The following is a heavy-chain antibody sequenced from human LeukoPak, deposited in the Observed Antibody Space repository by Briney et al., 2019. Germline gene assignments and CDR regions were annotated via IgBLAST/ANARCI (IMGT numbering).Heavy chain of an antibody. Sequence: GASVKVSCKASGYTFTGYGISWVRQAPGQGLEWMGWISAYNGNTNYAQKLQGRVTMTTDTSTSTAYMELRSLRSDDTAVYYCARVIAAADHYYYYMDVWGKGTAVTVSS. V-gene: IGHV1-18*01. D-gene: IGHD6-13*01. CDR3: ARVIAAADHYYYYMDV. J-gene: IGHJ6*03. CDR2: ISAYNGNT. CDR1: GYTFTGYG.